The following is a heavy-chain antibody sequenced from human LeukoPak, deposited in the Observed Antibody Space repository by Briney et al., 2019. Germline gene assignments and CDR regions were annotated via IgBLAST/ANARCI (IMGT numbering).Heavy chain of an antibody. D-gene: IGHD3-10*01. CDR3: AREVVRGVIGWFDP. CDR2: IYYSGST. CDR1: GGSISSYY. J-gene: IGHJ5*02. Sequence: SETLSLTCTVSGGSISSYYWSWIRQPPGKGLEWIGYIYYSGSTNYNPSLKSRVTISVDTSKNQFSLKLSSVTAADTAVYYCAREVVRGVIGWFDPWGQGTLVTVSS. V-gene: IGHV4-59*12.